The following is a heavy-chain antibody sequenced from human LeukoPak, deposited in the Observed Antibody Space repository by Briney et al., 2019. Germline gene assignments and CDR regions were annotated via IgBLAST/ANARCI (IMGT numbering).Heavy chain of an antibody. V-gene: IGHV1-46*01. J-gene: IGHJ6*02. CDR2: INPSGGST. CDR1: GYTFTRYY. CDR3: VPRGAGDSSFGMDV. Sequence: ASVKVSCKASGYTFTRYYMHWVRQAPGQGLEWMGGINPSGGSTNYAQKFQGRVTMTRDTSTSTVYMELSSLRSEDTAIYYCVPRGAGDSSFGMDVWGQGTTVTVSS. D-gene: IGHD6-6*01.